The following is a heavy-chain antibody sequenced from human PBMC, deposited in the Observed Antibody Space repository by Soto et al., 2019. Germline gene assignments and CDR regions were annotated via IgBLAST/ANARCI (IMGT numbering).Heavy chain of an antibody. D-gene: IGHD5-12*01. Sequence: TGGSLRLSCEASGFTFSSYGMHWVRQAPGKGLEWVAVIWYDGSNKYYADSVKGRFTISRDNSKNTLYLQMNSLRAEDTAVYYCARVSMDIVATIWYYYYMDVWGKGTTVTVSS. J-gene: IGHJ6*03. CDR1: GFTFSSYG. CDR3: ARVSMDIVATIWYYYYMDV. V-gene: IGHV3-33*01. CDR2: IWYDGSNK.